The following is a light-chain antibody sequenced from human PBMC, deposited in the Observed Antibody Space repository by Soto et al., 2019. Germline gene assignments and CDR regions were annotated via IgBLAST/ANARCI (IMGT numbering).Light chain of an antibody. Sequence: QSALTQPASVSGSPGQSITISCTGTSSDVGGYNYVSWYQQHPGKAPKLMIYEVSNRPSGVSNRFSGSKSGNTASLTISGLQAEDEADYYCSSSTSSSTLYVFGTGTKLTV. J-gene: IGLJ1*01. V-gene: IGLV2-14*01. CDR3: SSSTSSSTLYV. CDR1: SSDVGGYNY. CDR2: EVS.